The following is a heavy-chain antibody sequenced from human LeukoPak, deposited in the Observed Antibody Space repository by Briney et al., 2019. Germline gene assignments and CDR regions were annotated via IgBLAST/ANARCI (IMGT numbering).Heavy chain of an antibody. Sequence: GRSLRLSCAASGFTFSSYGVHWVRQAPGKGLEWVAVISYDGSNKYYADSVKGRFTISRDNSRNTLYLQMNSLRAEDTAVYYCAKVTTVVGFDYWGQGTLVTVSS. V-gene: IGHV3-30*18. CDR1: GFTFSSYG. J-gene: IGHJ4*02. CDR2: ISYDGSNK. CDR3: AKVTTVVGFDY. D-gene: IGHD4-23*01.